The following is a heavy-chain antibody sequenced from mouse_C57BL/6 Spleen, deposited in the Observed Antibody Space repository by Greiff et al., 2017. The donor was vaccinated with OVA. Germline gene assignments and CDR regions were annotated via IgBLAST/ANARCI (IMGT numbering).Heavy chain of an antibody. CDR2: IDPETGGT. Sequence: VQLQQSGAELVRPGASVTLSCKASGYTFTDYEMHWVKQTPVHGLEWIGAIDPETGGTAYNQKFKGKALLTADKSSSTAYLELRILSSEDSADYCSTSVFAYWGKGTLVTVSA. V-gene: IGHV1-15*01. J-gene: IGHJ3*01. CDR3: TSVFAY. CDR1: GYTFTDYE.